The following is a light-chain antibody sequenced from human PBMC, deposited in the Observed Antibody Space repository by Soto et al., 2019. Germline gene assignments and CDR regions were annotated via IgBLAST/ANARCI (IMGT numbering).Light chain of an antibody. Sequence: SVLTQPASVSGSPGQSITISCTGTRSDIGAYNFVSWYQQHPGEVPKLILYDVNVRPSGVSNRFSGSKSGNTASLTISGLQAEDEADYYCTSWTTSTTMIFSGGTKLTVL. CDR2: DVN. CDR1: RSDIGAYNF. V-gene: IGLV2-14*03. CDR3: TSWTTSTTMI. J-gene: IGLJ2*01.